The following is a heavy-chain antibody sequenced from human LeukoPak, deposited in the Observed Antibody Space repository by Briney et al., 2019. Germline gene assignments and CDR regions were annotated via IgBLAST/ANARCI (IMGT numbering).Heavy chain of an antibody. CDR1: GYTFSSYD. CDR2: ISAYNGNT. Sequence: ASVKVSCKASGYTFSSYDINWVRQATGQGLEWMGWISAYNGNTNYAQKLQGRVTMTTDTSTSTAYMELRSLRSDDTAVYYCAREPEPGYYDSSGMDVWGQGTTVTVSS. J-gene: IGHJ6*02. CDR3: AREPEPGYYDSSGMDV. V-gene: IGHV1-18*01. D-gene: IGHD3-22*01.